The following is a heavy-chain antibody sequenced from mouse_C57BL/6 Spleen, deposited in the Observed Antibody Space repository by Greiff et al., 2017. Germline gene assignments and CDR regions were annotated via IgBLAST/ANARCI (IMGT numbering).Heavy chain of an antibody. CDR3: ARSDDGYYFSYFDV. CDR1: GYAFTNYL. V-gene: IGHV1-54*01. D-gene: IGHD2-3*01. J-gene: IGHJ1*03. Sequence: QVQLQQSGAELVRPGTSVKVSCKASGYAFTNYLIEWVKQRPGQGLEWIGVINPGSGGTNYNEKFKGKATLTADKSSSTAYMQLSSLTSEDSAVYFCARSDDGYYFSYFDVWGTGTTVTVSS. CDR2: INPGSGGT.